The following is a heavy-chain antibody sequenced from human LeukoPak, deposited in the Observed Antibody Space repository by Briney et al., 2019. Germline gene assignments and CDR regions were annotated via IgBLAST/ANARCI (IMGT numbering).Heavy chain of an antibody. J-gene: IGHJ4*02. CDR2: ISSSSSYI. D-gene: IGHD3-10*01. Sequence: NPGGSLRLSCAASGFTFSDYYMNWVRQAPGKGLEWVSSISSSSSYIYYADSVKGRFTISRDNAKNSLYLQMNSLRAEDTAVYYCARVYGSGSYYYFDYWGQGTLVTVSS. CDR3: ARVYGSGSYYYFDY. V-gene: IGHV3-21*01. CDR1: GFTFSDYY.